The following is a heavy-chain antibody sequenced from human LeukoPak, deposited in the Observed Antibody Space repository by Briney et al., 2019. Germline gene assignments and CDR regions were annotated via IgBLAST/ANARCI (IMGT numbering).Heavy chain of an antibody. CDR1: GDSISSESYF. J-gene: IGHJ6*03. Sequence: SETLSLTCTVSGDSISSESYFWSWIRQPAGKGLEWIGRIQSTGSTNYNPSLKSRVTISVDTSKNQFSLKLSSVTAADTAVYYCARGGEYSYGLYYYYYMDVWGKGTTVTVSS. V-gene: IGHV4-61*02. CDR3: ARGGEYSYGLYYYYYMDV. CDR2: IQSTGST. D-gene: IGHD5-18*01.